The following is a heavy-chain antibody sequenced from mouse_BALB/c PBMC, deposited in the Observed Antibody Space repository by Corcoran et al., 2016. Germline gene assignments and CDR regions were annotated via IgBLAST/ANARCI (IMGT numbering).Heavy chain of an antibody. D-gene: IGHD3-1*01. Sequence: QVQPQQPGAELVRPGASVKLSCKASGYTFTSYWINWVKQRPGQGLEWIGNIYPSDSYTNYNQKFKDKATLTVDKSSSTAYMQLSSPTSEDSAVYYCTRGQLGLRWFAYWGQGTLVTVSA. J-gene: IGHJ3*01. V-gene: IGHV1-69*02. CDR2: IYPSDSYT. CDR3: TRGQLGLRWFAY. CDR1: GYTFTSYW.